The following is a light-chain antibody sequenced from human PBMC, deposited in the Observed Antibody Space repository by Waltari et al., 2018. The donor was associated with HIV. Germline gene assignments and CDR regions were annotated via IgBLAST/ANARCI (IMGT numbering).Light chain of an antibody. CDR3: QHFNGDFT. CDR2: KAS. CDR1: QSIGTW. Sequence: DIQMTQSPSTLSASVGDRVTITCRASQSIGTWLAWYQQKPGKAPKLLSYKASNLETGVPSRFSGSRSATEFTLTISSLQPDDFATYYCQHFNGDFTFGPGTKVDIK. J-gene: IGKJ3*01. V-gene: IGKV1-5*03.